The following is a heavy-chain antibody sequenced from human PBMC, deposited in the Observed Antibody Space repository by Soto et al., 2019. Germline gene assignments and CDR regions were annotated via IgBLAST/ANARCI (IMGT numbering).Heavy chain of an antibody. CDR3: APRKSGSFNIGAFDI. Sequence: LRLSCAASGFSFSTYEMNWVRQAPGKGLEWVSYISKNGIDIYYADSVKGRFTISRDNANNSLFLQMNSLRAEDTAVYYCAPRKSGSFNIGAFDIWGQGTMVTVSS. D-gene: IGHD3-10*01. CDR1: GFSFSTYE. J-gene: IGHJ3*02. V-gene: IGHV3-48*03. CDR2: ISKNGIDI.